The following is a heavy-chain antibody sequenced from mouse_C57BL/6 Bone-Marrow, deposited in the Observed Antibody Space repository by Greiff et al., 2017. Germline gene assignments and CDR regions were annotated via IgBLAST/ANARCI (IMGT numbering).Heavy chain of an antibody. CDR3: ARGNYDYDAGYYYAMDY. D-gene: IGHD2-4*01. J-gene: IGHJ4*01. V-gene: IGHV1-81*01. CDR1: GYTFTSYG. CDR2: IYPRSGNT. Sequence: VQLQQSGAELARPGASVTLSCKASGYTFTSYGISWVKQRTGQGLEWIGEIYPRSGNTYYNEKFKGKATLTPDKSSSTAYMELRSLTSEDSAVYFCARGNYDYDAGYYYAMDYWGQGTSVTVSS.